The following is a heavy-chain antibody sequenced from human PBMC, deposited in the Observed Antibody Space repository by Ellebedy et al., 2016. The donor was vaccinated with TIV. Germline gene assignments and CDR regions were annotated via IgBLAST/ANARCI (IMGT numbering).Heavy chain of an antibody. CDR2: INAYNGNT. CDR1: GYTFTNYG. J-gene: IGHJ4*02. V-gene: IGHV1-18*01. Sequence: ASVKVSXXASGYTFTNYGFSWVRQAPGQGLEWMGWINAYNGNTNYVQKYQGRVTMTTDTSTSTAYMELRSLRSDDTAVYYCARLNYDILTGPFDYWGQGTLVTVSS. D-gene: IGHD3-9*01. CDR3: ARLNYDILTGPFDY.